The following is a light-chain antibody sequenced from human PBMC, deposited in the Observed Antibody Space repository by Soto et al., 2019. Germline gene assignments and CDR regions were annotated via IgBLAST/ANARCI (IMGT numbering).Light chain of an antibody. Sequence: QSALTQPASVSGSPRQSITISCTGTNSDVGSYNLVSWFQQHPGKAPKLVIYEVTKRPSGVSDRFSGSKSGNTASLTISGLQAEDEAYYYCFSYAGDSVYVFGTGTKVTVL. CDR3: FSYAGDSVYV. J-gene: IGLJ1*01. V-gene: IGLV2-23*02. CDR1: NSDVGSYNL. CDR2: EVT.